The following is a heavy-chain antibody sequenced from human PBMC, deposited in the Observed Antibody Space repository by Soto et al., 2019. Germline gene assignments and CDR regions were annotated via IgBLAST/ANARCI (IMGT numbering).Heavy chain of an antibody. D-gene: IGHD5-12*01. CDR3: ARGQEGVVATH. CDR2: IKDGGRT. Sequence: QVQLQQWGAGLLKPSETLSLNCAVNGGSLSGYYWSWIRQPPGKGLEWIGEIKDGGRTNYSPSLKSRDTRSSGMSNNQFSLRLYSGTAAETGVYYCARGQEGVVATHWDQGSLVTVSS. J-gene: IGHJ4*02. V-gene: IGHV4-34*01. CDR1: GGSLSGYY.